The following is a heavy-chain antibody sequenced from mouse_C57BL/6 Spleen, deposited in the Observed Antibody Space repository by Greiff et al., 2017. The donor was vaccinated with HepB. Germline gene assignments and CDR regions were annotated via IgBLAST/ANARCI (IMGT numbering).Heavy chain of an antibody. CDR1: GFNIKNTY. D-gene: IGHD1-1*01. J-gene: IGHJ3*01. CDR3: ASYYGSSYRFAY. Sequence: VHVKQSVAELVRPGASVKLSCTASGFNIKNTYMHWVKQRPEQGLEWIGRIDPANGNTKYAPKFQGKATITADTSSNTAYLQLSSLTSEDTAIYYCASYYGSSYRFAYWGQGTLVTVSA. V-gene: IGHV14-3*01. CDR2: IDPANGNT.